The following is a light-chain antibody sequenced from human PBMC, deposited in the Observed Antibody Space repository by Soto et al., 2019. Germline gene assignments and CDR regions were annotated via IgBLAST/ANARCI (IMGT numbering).Light chain of an antibody. CDR3: QQYNSYSWT. CDR2: KAS. V-gene: IGKV1-5*03. CDR1: QSISSW. J-gene: IGKJ1*01. Sequence: DILMTQSPSTLSASVGDRVSITCRASQSISSWLAWYQQKPGKAPKLLIYKASSLESGVPSRFSGSESGTEFTLTISSLQPDDFATYYCQQYNSYSWTFGQGTKVEIK.